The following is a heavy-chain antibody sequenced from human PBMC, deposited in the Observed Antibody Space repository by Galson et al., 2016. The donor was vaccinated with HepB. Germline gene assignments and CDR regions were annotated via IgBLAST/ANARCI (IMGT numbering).Heavy chain of an antibody. CDR1: GFIFSDYY. J-gene: IGHJ3*01. CDR3: VKDEWELQSFDAFDV. Sequence: SLRLSCAASGFIFSDYYMSWIRQSSGKGLEWVSSFSGSSDTSQIADSLKGRFTMSRDNSKSTLYLQMNSLRVEDTAVYYCVKDEWELQSFDAFDVWGQGTRVTVSS. D-gene: IGHD1-26*01. CDR2: FSGSSDTS. V-gene: IGHV3-11*05.